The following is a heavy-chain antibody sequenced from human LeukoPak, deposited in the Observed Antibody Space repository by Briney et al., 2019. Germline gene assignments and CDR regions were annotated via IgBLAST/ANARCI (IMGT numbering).Heavy chain of an antibody. V-gene: IGHV3-21*01. J-gene: IGHJ4*02. CDR3: ARAIRGSAVDTGDR. Sequence: GGSLRLSCAASGFTFSSYSMTWVRQAPGKGLEWVSSISSGSTYIYYADSVKGRFTISRDNTKNSLYLQMNSLRAEDTAVYYCARAIRGSAVDTGDRWGQGTLVTVSS. CDR1: GFTFSSYS. CDR2: ISSGSTYI. D-gene: IGHD3-10*01.